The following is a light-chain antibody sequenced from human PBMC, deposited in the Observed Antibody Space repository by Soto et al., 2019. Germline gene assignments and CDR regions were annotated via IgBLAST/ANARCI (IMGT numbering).Light chain of an antibody. CDR2: GAS. CDR3: QHYTNWPLT. J-gene: IGKJ4*01. V-gene: IGKV3-15*01. Sequence: EIVMTQSPATLSVSPGERATLSCRASHSVSSRLAWYQQKPGQAPRLLIYGASTRATGLPARFSGSGSGTEFTLTICSLQPEDFAVYYCQHYTNWPLTFGGGTKVEIK. CDR1: HSVSSR.